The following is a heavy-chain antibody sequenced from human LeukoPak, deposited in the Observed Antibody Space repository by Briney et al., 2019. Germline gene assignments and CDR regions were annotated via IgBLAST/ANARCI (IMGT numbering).Heavy chain of an antibody. V-gene: IGHV4-59*01. CDR1: GGSISSYY. CDR2: IYYSGST. D-gene: IGHD6-13*01. J-gene: IGHJ5*02. CDR3: ARGGPSSSSWYWFDP. Sequence: SETLSLTCTVSGGSISSYYWSWIRQPPGKGLEWIEYIYYSGSTNYNPSLKSRVTISVDTSKNQFSLKLSSVTAADTAVYYCARGGPSSSSWYWFDPWGQGTLVTVSS.